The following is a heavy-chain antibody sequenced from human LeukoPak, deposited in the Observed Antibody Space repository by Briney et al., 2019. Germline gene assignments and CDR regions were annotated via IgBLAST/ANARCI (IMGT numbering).Heavy chain of an antibody. CDR2: IYYGGST. V-gene: IGHV4-39*07. D-gene: IGHD6-19*01. CDR3: ARGIPPYSSGWRVKAYQKYYFDY. J-gene: IGHJ4*02. CDR1: GGSISSSSYY. Sequence: SETLSLTCTVSGGSISSSSYYWGWIRQPPGKGLEWIGSIYYGGSTYYNPSLKSRVTISVDTSKNQFSLKLSSVTAADTAVYYCARGIPPYSSGWRVKAYQKYYFDYWGQGTLVTVSS.